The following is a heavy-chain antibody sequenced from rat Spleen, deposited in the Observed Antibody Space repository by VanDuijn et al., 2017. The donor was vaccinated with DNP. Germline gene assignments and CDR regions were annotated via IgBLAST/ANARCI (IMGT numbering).Heavy chain of an antibody. CDR2: IIYDGGRT. CDR1: GFTFSDYN. Sequence: EVQLVESGGGLVQPGRSLKLSCAASGFTFSDYNMAWVRQAPEKGLEWVATIIYDGGRTYYRDSVKGRFTISRDNAKSTLYLQMNSLKSEDTATYYCARPNYPGTAYAMDAWGLGTSVTVSS. CDR3: ARPNYPGTAYAMDA. D-gene: IGHD1-4*01. J-gene: IGHJ4*01. V-gene: IGHV5S10*01.